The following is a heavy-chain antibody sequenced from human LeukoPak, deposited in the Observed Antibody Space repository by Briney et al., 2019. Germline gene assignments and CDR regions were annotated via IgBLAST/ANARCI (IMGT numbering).Heavy chain of an antibody. Sequence: PSETLSLTCSVSGGSISSGPYFWSWIRQSPGQGLEWIGYIWPSGSTNYNPSLSGRVAISLDKSRNHFTLMVTAVTAADTAVYYCARYSRNYYYYGMDVWGQGTTVTVSS. V-gene: IGHV4-30-2*06. CDR1: GGSISSGPYF. J-gene: IGHJ6*02. CDR2: IWPSGST. CDR3: ARYSRNYYYYGMDV. D-gene: IGHD2-15*01.